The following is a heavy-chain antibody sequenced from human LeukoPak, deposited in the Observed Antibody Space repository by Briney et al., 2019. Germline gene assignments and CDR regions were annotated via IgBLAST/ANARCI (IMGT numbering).Heavy chain of an antibody. D-gene: IGHD1-1*01. Sequence: GASVKVSCKASGYTFTSYDINWVRQATGQGLEWMGWMNPNSGNTGYAQKFQGRVTITRNTSISTAYMELSSLRSEDTAVYYCARRKRNGYNWFDPWGQGTLVTVSS. CDR1: GYTFTSYD. CDR3: ARRKRNGYNWFDP. V-gene: IGHV1-8*03. J-gene: IGHJ5*02. CDR2: MNPNSGNT.